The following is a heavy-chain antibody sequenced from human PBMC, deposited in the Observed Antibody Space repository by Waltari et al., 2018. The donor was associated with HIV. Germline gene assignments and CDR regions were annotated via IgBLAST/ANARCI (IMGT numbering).Heavy chain of an antibody. CDR3: ARPGKQWLEIDY. CDR2: IYYSGST. J-gene: IGHJ4*02. V-gene: IGHV4-39*01. CDR1: GGSIRSSSYY. D-gene: IGHD6-19*01. Sequence: QLQLQESGPGLVKPSETLSLTCTVSGGSIRSSSYYWGWTRQPPGKGLEWIGSIYYSGSTYYNPSLKSRVTISVDTSKNQFSLKLSSVTAADTAVYYCARPGKQWLEIDYWGQGTLVTVSS.